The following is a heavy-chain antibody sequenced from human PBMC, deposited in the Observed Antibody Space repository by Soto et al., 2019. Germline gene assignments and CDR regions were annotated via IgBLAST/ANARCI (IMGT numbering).Heavy chain of an antibody. CDR2: INPNSGGT. CDR1: GNTFTGYY. D-gene: IGHD1-26*01. V-gene: IGHV1-2*04. CDR3: ATVVSAKYDAFDI. Sequence: ASVKVSCKASGNTFTGYYMHWVRQAPGQGLEWMGWINPNSGGTNYAQKFQGWVTMTRDTSISTAYMELSRLRSDDTAVHYCATVVSAKYDAFDIWGQGTMVTVSS. J-gene: IGHJ3*02.